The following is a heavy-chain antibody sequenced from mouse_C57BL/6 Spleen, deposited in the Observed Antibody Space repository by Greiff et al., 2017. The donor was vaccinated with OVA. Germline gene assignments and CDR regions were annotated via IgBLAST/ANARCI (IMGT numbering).Heavy chain of an antibody. CDR1: GYSFTGYY. D-gene: IGHD1-1*01. CDR2: INPSTGGT. J-gene: IGHJ2*01. CDR3: ARLVLRSYFDY. Sequence: VHVKQSGPELVKPGASVKISCKASGYSFTGYYMNWVKQSPEKSLEWIGEINPSTGGTTYNQKFKAKATLTVDKSSSTAYMQLKSLTSEDSAVYYCARLVLRSYFDYWGQGTTLTVSS. V-gene: IGHV1-42*01.